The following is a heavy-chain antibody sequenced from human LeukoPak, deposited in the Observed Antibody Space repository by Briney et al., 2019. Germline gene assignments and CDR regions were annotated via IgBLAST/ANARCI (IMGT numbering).Heavy chain of an antibody. V-gene: IGHV4-59*08. Sequence: PSETLSLTCTVFGGSIIGYYWSSIRQPPGKGLEWIGYIYYSGNTNYNPSLKSRVSISVDTSKNQFSLNLSSVSAADTAVYYCARLHFAAAEEFDPWGQGTLVTVSS. CDR3: ARLHFAAAEEFDP. J-gene: IGHJ5*02. CDR2: IYYSGNT. CDR1: GGSIIGYY. D-gene: IGHD6-13*01.